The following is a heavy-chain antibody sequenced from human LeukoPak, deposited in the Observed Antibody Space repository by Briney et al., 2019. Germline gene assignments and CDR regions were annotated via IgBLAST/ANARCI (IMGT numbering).Heavy chain of an antibody. CDR3: VTYGSPWNRLDH. Sequence: TGGSLRLSCAASGFTFSLYNMNWVRQAPGKGLEWVASMSSSTSQINYADSVNGRFTISRDNTNNFFFLQMTNVRAEDTAVYYCVTYGSPWNRLDHWGQGTLVTVSS. CDR1: GFTFSLYN. D-gene: IGHD1-1*01. CDR2: MSSSTSQI. J-gene: IGHJ4*02. V-gene: IGHV3-21*01.